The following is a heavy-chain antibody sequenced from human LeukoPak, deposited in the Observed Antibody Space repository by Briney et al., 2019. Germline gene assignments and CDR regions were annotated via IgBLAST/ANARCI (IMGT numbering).Heavy chain of an antibody. J-gene: IGHJ6*02. CDR3: AKAQRTIRQYFYDGMDV. D-gene: IGHD3-9*01. Sequence: GGSLRLSCAASGFTFSSYAMSWVRQAPGKGLEWVSVVSGSGSSTCYADSVKGRFTISRDNSKNTLYLQMNSLRAEDTAVYFCAKAQRTIRQYFYDGMDVWGQGATVTVSS. V-gene: IGHV3-23*01. CDR2: VSGSGSST. CDR1: GFTFSSYA.